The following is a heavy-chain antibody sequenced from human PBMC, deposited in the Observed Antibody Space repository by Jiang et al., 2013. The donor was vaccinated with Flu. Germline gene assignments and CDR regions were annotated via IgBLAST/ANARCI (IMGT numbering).Heavy chain of an antibody. J-gene: IGHJ5*02. CDR3: AREVRYFGGPSARVRWFDP. V-gene: IGHV1-69*01. D-gene: IGHD3-9*01. Sequence: KPGSSVKVSCKASGGTFSSYAISWVRQAPGQGLEWMGGIIPIFGIANYAQKFQGRVTITADESTSTAYMELSSLRSEDTAVYYCAREVRYFGGPSARVRWFDPWGQGTLVTVSS. CDR2: IIPIFGIA. CDR1: GGTFSSYA.